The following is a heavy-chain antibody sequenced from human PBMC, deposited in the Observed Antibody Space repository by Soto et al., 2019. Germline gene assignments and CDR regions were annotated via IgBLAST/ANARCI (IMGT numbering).Heavy chain of an antibody. J-gene: IGHJ6*02. CDR3: ARDADYGDYGYYYYGMDV. CDR2: ISYDGSNK. D-gene: IGHD4-17*01. Sequence: GGSLRLSCAASGFTFSSYAMHWVRQDTGKGLEWVAVISYDGSNKYYADSVKGRFTISRDNSKNTLYLQMNSLRAEDTAVYYCARDADYGDYGYYYYGMDVWGQGTTVTVSS. CDR1: GFTFSSYA. V-gene: IGHV3-30-3*01.